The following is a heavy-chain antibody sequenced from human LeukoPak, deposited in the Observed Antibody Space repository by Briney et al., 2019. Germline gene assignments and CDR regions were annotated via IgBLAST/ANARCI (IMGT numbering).Heavy chain of an antibody. CDR1: GASVTNYH. CDR2: LMTSGYT. J-gene: IGHJ4*02. V-gene: IGHV4-4*07. Sequence: PSETLSVTCTVSGASVTNYHWSWVRQPAGKGLEWIGRLMTSGYTDYNPSLKSRVTISVDKSMNQFSLRLTSVTPADTAVYYCASVEIPATGAFDYWGQGTLVTVSS. CDR3: ASVEIPATGAFDY. D-gene: IGHD1-14*01.